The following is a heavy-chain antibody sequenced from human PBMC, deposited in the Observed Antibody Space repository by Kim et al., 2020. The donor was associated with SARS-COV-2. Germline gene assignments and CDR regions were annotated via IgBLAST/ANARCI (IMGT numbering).Heavy chain of an antibody. CDR3: TQGRVRGRDAFDF. CDR1: GGSISSGGYY. V-gene: IGHV4-31*03. Sequence: SETLSLTCTVSGGSISSGGYYWSWIRQHPGKGLEWIGYIYYSGSTYYNPSLKSRVTISVDTSKNQFSLKLSSVTAADTAVYYCTQGRVRGRDAFDFWGQGTMVTVSS. D-gene: IGHD3-10*01. J-gene: IGHJ3*01. CDR2: IYYSGST.